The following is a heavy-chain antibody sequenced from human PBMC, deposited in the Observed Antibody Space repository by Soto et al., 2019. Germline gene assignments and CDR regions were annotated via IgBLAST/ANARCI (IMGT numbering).Heavy chain of an antibody. CDR2: IYFTGTT. CDR3: ARRHGDHSTFAFDI. J-gene: IGHJ3*02. Sequence: QVQLHESGPGLVKPSETLSRTCAVSGGGITSYYWNWIRQSPGKGLEWIGYIYFTGTTKYNPSLTSRVSISIDTSTRRFSLNLTSVTAADAAVYYCARRHGDHSTFAFDIWSQGTLVTVSS. D-gene: IGHD4-17*01. CDR1: GGGITSYY. V-gene: IGHV4-59*01.